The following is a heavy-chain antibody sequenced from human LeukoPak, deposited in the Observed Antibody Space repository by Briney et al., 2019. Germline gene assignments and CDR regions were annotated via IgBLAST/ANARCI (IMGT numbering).Heavy chain of an antibody. D-gene: IGHD2-2*01. V-gene: IGHV1-46*01. CDR3: ARDLASFSNH. J-gene: IGHJ5*02. CDR1: GYTFTSYY. CDR2: INPSGGHT. Sequence: ASVKVSCKASGYTFTSYYMHWVRQAPGQGLEWMGIINPSGGHTSYTQKFQGKITMTRDTSTSTVYMELSSLGSEDTAVYYCARDLASFSNHWGQGTLVTVSS.